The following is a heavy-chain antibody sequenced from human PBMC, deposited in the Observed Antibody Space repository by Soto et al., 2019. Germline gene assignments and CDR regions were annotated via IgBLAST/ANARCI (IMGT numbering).Heavy chain of an antibody. CDR1: GYTFTDYY. CDR2: IDPNSGGT. V-gene: IGHV1-2*04. CDR3: ASSSLYGMDV. J-gene: IGHJ6*02. Sequence: ASVKVSCKSSGYTFTDYYIHWVRQAPGQGLEWMGWIDPNSGGTKFAQDFQGWVILTSDTSITTVYMEMTRLRSAADTAVYYCASSSLYGMDVWGQGTTVTVSS.